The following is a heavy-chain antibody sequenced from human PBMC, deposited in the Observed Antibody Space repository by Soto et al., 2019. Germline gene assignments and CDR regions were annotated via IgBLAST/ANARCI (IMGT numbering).Heavy chain of an antibody. D-gene: IGHD3-22*01. J-gene: IGHJ4*02. CDR1: GFSLSSTGVG. V-gene: IGHV2-5*01. CDR2: INWNDDK. CDR3: ARSGHNSGFFYYDY. Sequence: QITLKESGPTLVKVTQTVTLTCTFSGFSLSSTGVGVGWIRQPPGKALEGLALINWNDDKRYNPSLKSRLTIAKDTSKNQVVLTMTNMDHVDTATYYCARSGHNSGFFYYDYWGQGTLVTVSS.